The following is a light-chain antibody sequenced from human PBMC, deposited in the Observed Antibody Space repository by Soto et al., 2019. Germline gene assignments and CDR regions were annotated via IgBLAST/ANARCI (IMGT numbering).Light chain of an antibody. J-gene: IGKJ2*01. CDR1: QSLLYSSNNKPY. CDR3: QQYYSDFFT. V-gene: IGKV4-1*01. CDR2: WAS. Sequence: DIVMTQSPDSLTVSLGERATINCKSSQSLLYSSNNKPYLAWYQHRPGQSPKMLIFWASARESVVPDRFAGSGSETDFTLTISSLQAEDAAVYYCQQYYSDFFTFGQGTRLEIK.